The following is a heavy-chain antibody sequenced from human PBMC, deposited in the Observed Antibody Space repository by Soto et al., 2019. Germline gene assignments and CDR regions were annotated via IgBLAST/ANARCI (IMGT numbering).Heavy chain of an antibody. CDR2: IWYDGSNK. J-gene: IGHJ6*02. Sequence: QVQLVESGGGVVQPGRSLRLSCAASGFTFSSYGMHWVRQAPGKGLEWVAVIWYDGSNKYYADSVKGRFTISRDNSKNTLYLQMNSQRAEDTAVYYCARDLSSGYEYYYYGMDVWGQGTTVTVSS. V-gene: IGHV3-33*01. CDR1: GFTFSSYG. CDR3: ARDLSSGYEYYYYGMDV. D-gene: IGHD5-12*01.